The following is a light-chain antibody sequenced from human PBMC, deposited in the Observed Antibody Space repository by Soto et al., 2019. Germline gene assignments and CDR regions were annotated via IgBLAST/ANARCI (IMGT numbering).Light chain of an antibody. CDR2: WAS. Sequence: DIVMTQSPDSLAVSLGERATINCKSSQNILYSSNNKNYLAWYQQKPGQPPKLLIYWASTREFGVPDRFSGSGSGTDFTLTISSLQAEDVAVYYCQQYYSTPETFGQGTKVEIK. V-gene: IGKV4-1*01. J-gene: IGKJ1*01. CDR1: QNILYSSNNKNY. CDR3: QQYYSTPET.